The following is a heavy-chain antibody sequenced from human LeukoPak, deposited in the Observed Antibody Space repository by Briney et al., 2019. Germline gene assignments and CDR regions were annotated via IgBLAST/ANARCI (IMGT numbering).Heavy chain of an antibody. CDR3: AKDRRRMDIVVVPAALDAFDI. V-gene: IGHV3-23*01. CDR2: ISGSGGST. CDR1: GFTFSSYA. Sequence: GGSLRLSCAASGFTFSSYAMSWVRQAPGKGLEWVSAISGSGGSTYYADSVKGRFTISRDNSKNTLYLQMNSLRAEDTAVYYCAKDRRRMDIVVVPAALDAFDIWGQGTMVTVSS. J-gene: IGHJ3*02. D-gene: IGHD2-2*03.